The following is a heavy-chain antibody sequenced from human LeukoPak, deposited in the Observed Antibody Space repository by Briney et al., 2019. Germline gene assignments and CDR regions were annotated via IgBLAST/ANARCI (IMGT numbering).Heavy chain of an antibody. CDR2: IKQDGSEK. V-gene: IGHV3-7*03. CDR3: AREFEGADTFDY. CDR1: GFTFSSYA. J-gene: IGHJ4*02. Sequence: GGSLRLSCAASGFTFSSYAMSWVRQAPGKGLEWVANIKQDGSEKYYVDSVKGRFTISRDSAKNSLYLQMNSLRAEDTAVYYCAREFEGADTFDYWGQGTLVTVSS. D-gene: IGHD3-10*01.